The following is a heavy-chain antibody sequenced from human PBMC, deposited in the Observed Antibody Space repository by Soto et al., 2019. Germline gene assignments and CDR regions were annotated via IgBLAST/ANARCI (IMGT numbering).Heavy chain of an antibody. CDR2: ISAYNGNT. CDR1: GYTFTSYG. D-gene: IGHD6-13*01. J-gene: IGHJ5*02. V-gene: IGHV1-18*01. Sequence: AASVKVSCKASGYTFTSYGIRWVRQAPGEGLEWMGWISAYNGNTNYAQKLKGRVTMTTDTSTSTAYMELRSLRSDDTAVHYCAREGSSYSYDNWFDPWGQGTLVTVSS. CDR3: AREGSSYSYDNWFDP.